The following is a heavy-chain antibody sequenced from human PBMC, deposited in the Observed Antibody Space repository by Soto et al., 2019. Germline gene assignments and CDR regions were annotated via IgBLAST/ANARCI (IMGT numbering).Heavy chain of an antibody. Sequence: GGSLRLSCAASGFTFSSYEMNWVRQAPGKGLEWVSYISSSGSTIYYADSVKGRFTISRDNAKNSLYLQMNSLRAEDTAVYYCARVSYGGNFGYWGQGTLVTVSS. D-gene: IGHD4-17*01. CDR2: ISSSGSTI. CDR1: GFTFSSYE. CDR3: ARVSYGGNFGY. V-gene: IGHV3-48*03. J-gene: IGHJ4*02.